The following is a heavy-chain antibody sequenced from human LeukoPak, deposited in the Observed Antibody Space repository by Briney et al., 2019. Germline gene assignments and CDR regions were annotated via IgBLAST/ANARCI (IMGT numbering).Heavy chain of an antibody. J-gene: IGHJ6*03. V-gene: IGHV4-39*01. CDR1: GGSISSRSDY. D-gene: IGHD4-23*01. Sequence: SETLSLTCTVSGGSISSRSDYWGWIRQTPGKGLEWIGNLDSSGSTYYNPSLKSRVTISVGTSKNQFSLNLRSVTAADTAIYFSSRSHDYGGLYFYHHMDVWGKGTTVTVAS. CDR2: LDSSGST. CDR3: SRSHDYGGLYFYHHMDV.